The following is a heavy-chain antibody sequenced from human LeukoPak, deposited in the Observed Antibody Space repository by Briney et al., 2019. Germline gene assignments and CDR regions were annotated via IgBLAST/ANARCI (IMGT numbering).Heavy chain of an antibody. V-gene: IGHV3-23*01. J-gene: IGHJ4*02. CDR3: AKVRGSSPDYYFDY. CDR1: GFTFSSYA. Sequence: GGSLRLSCAASGFTFSSYAMSWVRQAPGKGLEWVSAISGSGGSTYYADSVKGRFTVSRDNSKNTLYLQMNSLRAEDTAVYYCAKVRGSSPDYYFDYWGQGTLVTVSS. CDR2: ISGSGGST. D-gene: IGHD5-12*01.